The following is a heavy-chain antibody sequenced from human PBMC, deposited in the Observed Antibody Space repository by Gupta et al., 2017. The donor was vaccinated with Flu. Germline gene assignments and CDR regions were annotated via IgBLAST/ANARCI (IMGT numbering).Heavy chain of an antibody. V-gene: IGHV1-69*01. CDR1: FRDSA. D-gene: IGHD2-15*01. CDR3: ARKGGGHCSGGTCYSFDY. CDR2: IIPVFGPT. Sequence: FRDSAINGVRRAPGQGLEWMGGIIPVFGPTKDAQKFQGRVTITADESTNTAYLELSSLRSEDTAVYYCARKGGGHCSGGTCYSFDYWGQGTLVTVSS. J-gene: IGHJ4*02.